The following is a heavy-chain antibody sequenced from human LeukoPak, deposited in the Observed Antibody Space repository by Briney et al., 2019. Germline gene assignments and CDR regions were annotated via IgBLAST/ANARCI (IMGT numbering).Heavy chain of an antibody. Sequence: ASVKVSCKASGYTFTRNGISWVRQAPGQGLEWMGWISGYNGNTEYAQMFQGRVTMTTDTSTSTAYMELRSLRSDDTAVYYCARAFLWAYDYWGQGTLVTVSS. J-gene: IGHJ4*02. V-gene: IGHV1-18*01. D-gene: IGHD3-10*01. CDR2: ISGYNGNT. CDR1: GYTFTRNG. CDR3: ARAFLWAYDY.